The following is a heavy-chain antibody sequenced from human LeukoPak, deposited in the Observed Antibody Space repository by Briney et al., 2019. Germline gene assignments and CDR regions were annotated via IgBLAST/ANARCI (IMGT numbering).Heavy chain of an antibody. D-gene: IGHD2-2*01. V-gene: IGHV1-2*02. Sequence: ASVKVSCKASGYTFTGYYMHWVRQAPRQGLEWMGWINPNSGGTNYAQKFQGRVTMTRDTSISTAYMELSRLRSDDTAVYYCARDIGDIVVVPAAFMGFDPWGQGTLVTVSS. J-gene: IGHJ5*02. CDR1: GYTFTGYY. CDR2: INPNSGGT. CDR3: ARDIGDIVVVPAAFMGFDP.